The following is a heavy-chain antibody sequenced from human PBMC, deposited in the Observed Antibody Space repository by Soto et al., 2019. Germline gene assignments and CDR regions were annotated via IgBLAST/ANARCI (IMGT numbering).Heavy chain of an antibody. J-gene: IGHJ4*02. CDR1: GYTFTSYA. Sequence: ASVKVSCKASGYTFTSYAMHWVRQAPGQRLEWKGWINAGNGNTKYSQKFQGRVTITRDTSASTAYMELSRLRSEDTAVYYFARGSLYNWYLRVEAGNDYWGQGTLVTVSS. V-gene: IGHV1-3*01. D-gene: IGHD1-20*01. CDR3: ARGSLYNWYLRVEAGNDY. CDR2: INAGNGNT.